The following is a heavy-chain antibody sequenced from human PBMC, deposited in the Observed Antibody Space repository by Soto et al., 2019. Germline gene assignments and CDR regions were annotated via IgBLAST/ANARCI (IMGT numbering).Heavy chain of an antibody. Sequence: QVQLVQSGAEVKKPGSSVKVSCKASGGTFSSYTMSWVRQAPGQGLEWMGRIIPILGIANYAQKFQGRVTITADKSTSTAYMELSSLRSEDTAVYYCARDRRGYCSGGSCSDLTWGQGTLVTVSS. J-gene: IGHJ4*02. CDR3: ARDRRGYCSGGSCSDLT. CDR2: IIPILGIA. CDR1: GGTFSSYT. V-gene: IGHV1-69*08. D-gene: IGHD2-15*01.